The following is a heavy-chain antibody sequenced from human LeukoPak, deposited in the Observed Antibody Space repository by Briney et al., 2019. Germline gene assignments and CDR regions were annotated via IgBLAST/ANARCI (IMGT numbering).Heavy chain of an antibody. J-gene: IGHJ4*02. Sequence: GSLRLSCAASGVTFSSYETRWVRQAPGKGLGWGSYISRSGISIYYADSVKGRFTISRNNDENSLYLQMNSLRAEDTAVNYCARDSMGFGELLPDDYWVQGALVTVSS. D-gene: IGHD3-10*01. V-gene: IGHV3-48*03. CDR3: ARDSMGFGELLPDDY. CDR2: ISRSGISI. CDR1: GVTFSSYE.